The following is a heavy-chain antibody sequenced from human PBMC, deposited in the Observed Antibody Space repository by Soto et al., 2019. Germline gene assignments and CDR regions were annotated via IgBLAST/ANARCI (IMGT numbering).Heavy chain of an antibody. CDR1: GGSISSSSYY. CDR3: ASRPWIVVPAAIPSYYYMDV. D-gene: IGHD2-2*01. Sequence: QLQLQESGPGLVKPSETLSLTCTVSGGSISSSSYYWGWIRQPPGKGLEWIGSIYYSGSTYYNPSLKSRVTISVDTSKNQFSLKLSSVTAADTAVYYCASRPWIVVPAAIPSYYYMDVWGKGTTVTVSS. CDR2: IYYSGST. V-gene: IGHV4-39*01. J-gene: IGHJ6*03.